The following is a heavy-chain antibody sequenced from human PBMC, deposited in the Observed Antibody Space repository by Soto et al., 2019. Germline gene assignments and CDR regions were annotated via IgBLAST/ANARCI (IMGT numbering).Heavy chain of an antibody. V-gene: IGHV1-3*01. D-gene: IGHD2-2*01. Sequence: ASVKVSCKASGYTFTSYAMHWVRQAPGQRLEWMGWINAGNGNTKYSQKFQGRVTITRDTSASTAYMELSSLRSEDTAVYYCARAIVVVPAAYLYFDYWGQGTLVTVSS. J-gene: IGHJ4*02. CDR2: INAGNGNT. CDR1: GYTFTSYA. CDR3: ARAIVVVPAAYLYFDY.